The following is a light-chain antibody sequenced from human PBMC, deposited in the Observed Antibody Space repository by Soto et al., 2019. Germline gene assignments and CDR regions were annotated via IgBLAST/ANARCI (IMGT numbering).Light chain of an antibody. V-gene: IGLV2-14*03. CDR3: SSYTSSSTLSTYV. CDR2: DVS. Sequence: QSALTQPASVSGSPGQSITISCTGTSSDVGGYNYVSWYQHHPGKAPKPMIYDVSNRPSGVSNRFSGSKSGNTASLIISGLQAEDEADYYCSSYTSSSTLSTYVFGTGTRSPS. J-gene: IGLJ1*01. CDR1: SSDVGGYNY.